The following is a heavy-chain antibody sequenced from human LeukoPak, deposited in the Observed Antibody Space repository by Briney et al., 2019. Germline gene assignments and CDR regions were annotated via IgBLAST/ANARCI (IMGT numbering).Heavy chain of an antibody. V-gene: IGHV4-34*01. CDR2: INHSGST. CDR1: GGSFRGYY. CDR3: ARGHHSDPFDY. Sequence: SETLSLTCAVYGGSFRGYYWSWIRQPPGKGLEWIGEINHSGSTNYNPSLKSRVTISVDTSKNQFSLKLSSVTAADTAVYYCARGHHSDPFDYWGQGTLVTVSS. J-gene: IGHJ4*02.